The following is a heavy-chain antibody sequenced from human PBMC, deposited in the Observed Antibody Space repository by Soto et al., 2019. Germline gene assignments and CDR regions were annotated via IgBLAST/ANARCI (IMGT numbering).Heavy chain of an antibody. CDR3: ARMYYGSGTPPPNYGMDV. D-gene: IGHD3-10*01. Sequence: SGPTLVNPTQTLTLTCTFSGFSLSTSGMRVSWIRQPPGKALEWLARIDWDDDKFYSTSLKTRLTISKDTSKNQVVLTMTNMDPVDTATYYCARMYYGSGTPPPNYGMDVWGQGTTVTVSS. CDR1: GFSLSTSGMR. V-gene: IGHV2-70*04. J-gene: IGHJ6*02. CDR2: IDWDDDK.